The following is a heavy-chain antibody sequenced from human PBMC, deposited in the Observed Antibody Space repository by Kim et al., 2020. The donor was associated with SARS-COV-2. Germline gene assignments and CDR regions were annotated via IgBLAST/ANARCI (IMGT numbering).Heavy chain of an antibody. V-gene: IGHV5-51*01. D-gene: IGHD3-22*01. Sequence: PPFQGQVTISADKSISTAYLQWSSLKASDTAMYYCARLFYYSSAYLPFDYWGQGTLVTVSS. J-gene: IGHJ4*02. CDR3: ARLFYYSSAYLPFDY.